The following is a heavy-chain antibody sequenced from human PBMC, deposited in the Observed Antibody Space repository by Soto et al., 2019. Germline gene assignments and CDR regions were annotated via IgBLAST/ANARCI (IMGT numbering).Heavy chain of an antibody. Sequence: GPSVKVSCKASGYTFTSYDINWVRQATGQGLEWMGWMNPNSGNTGYAQKFQGRVTMTRNTSISTAYMELSSLRSEDTAVYYCARGRLVFNWFDPWGQGTLVTVSS. J-gene: IGHJ5*02. D-gene: IGHD6-19*01. CDR3: ARGRLVFNWFDP. V-gene: IGHV1-8*01. CDR1: GYTFTSYD. CDR2: MNPNSGNT.